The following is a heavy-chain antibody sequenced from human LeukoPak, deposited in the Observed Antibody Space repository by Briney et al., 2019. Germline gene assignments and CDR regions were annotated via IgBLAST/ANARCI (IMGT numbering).Heavy chain of an antibody. J-gene: IGHJ4*02. D-gene: IGHD3-22*01. V-gene: IGHV4-31*03. CDR3: ARDSGMIVHY. CDR2: IYYSGST. Sequence: SQTLSLTRTVSGGSISSGGYYWSWIRQHPGKGLEWIGYIYYSGSTYYNPSLKSRVTISVDTSKNQFSLKLSSVTAADTAVYYCARDSGMIVHYWGQGTLVTVSS. CDR1: GGSISSGGYY.